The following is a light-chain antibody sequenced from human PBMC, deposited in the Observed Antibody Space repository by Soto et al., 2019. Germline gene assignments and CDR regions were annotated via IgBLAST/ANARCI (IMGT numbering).Light chain of an antibody. Sequence: EVVMTQSPTTLSVSPGERATLSCRASQSVNSNLDWYQQKPGQAPRLLIYGASTRATGIPGRFSGSGSGTEFTLTISSLQYEDFVVYYCQQYNNSPPLTFGGGTKVESK. V-gene: IGKV3-15*01. J-gene: IGKJ4*01. CDR2: GAS. CDR3: QQYNNSPPLT. CDR1: QSVNSN.